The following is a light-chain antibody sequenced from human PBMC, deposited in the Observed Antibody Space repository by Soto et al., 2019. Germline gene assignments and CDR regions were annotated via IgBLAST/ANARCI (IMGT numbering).Light chain of an antibody. CDR1: SSDVGGYNY. J-gene: IGLJ2*01. CDR2: NVG. V-gene: IGLV2-14*03. CDR3: SSYTSSSTVV. Sequence: QSALTQPASVPGSPGQSITISCTGTSSDVGGYNYVSWYQQHPGKAPKLMISNVGDRPSGVSNRFSGSKSGNTASLTISGLQTEDEADYYCSSYTSSSTVVFGGGTKLTVL.